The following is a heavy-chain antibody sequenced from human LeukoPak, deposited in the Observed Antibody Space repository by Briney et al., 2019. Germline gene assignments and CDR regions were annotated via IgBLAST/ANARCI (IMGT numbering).Heavy chain of an antibody. Sequence: PGGSLRLSCAGSGFIFSDYVMSWVRQAPGKGLEWVSASGTGGRTYYADSVKGRFTISRDNSKKTVFLQMDGLRAEDTAVYYCAKGPMAMASFDYWGQGTLVTVSS. CDR3: AKGPMAMASFDY. CDR1: GFIFSDYV. J-gene: IGHJ4*02. D-gene: IGHD5-18*01. V-gene: IGHV3-23*01. CDR2: SGTGGRT.